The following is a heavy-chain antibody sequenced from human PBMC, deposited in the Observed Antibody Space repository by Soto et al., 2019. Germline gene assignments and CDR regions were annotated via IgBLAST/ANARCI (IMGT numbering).Heavy chain of an antibody. CDR2: MKQDDSEK. CDR1: GLTFSSPW. Sequence: EVQLVESGGTLVQPGGSLRLSCAASGLTFSSPWMSWVRQAPGKGLEWVANMKQDDSEKYYLESVKGRFTISRDNTKKSLDLQMNSLRVEDTAVYYCTRNDYYGGTSRDWGQGTLATVSS. CDR3: TRNDYYGGTSRD. V-gene: IGHV3-7*01. J-gene: IGHJ4*02. D-gene: IGHD4-17*01.